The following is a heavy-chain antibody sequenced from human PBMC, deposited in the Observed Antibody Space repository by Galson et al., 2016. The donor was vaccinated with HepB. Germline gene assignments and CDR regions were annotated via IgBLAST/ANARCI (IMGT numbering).Heavy chain of an antibody. D-gene: IGHD5-18*01. Sequence: SLRLSCAASGFTFSDYAMNWVRQAPGKGLEWVAVIWYDGNNTYYAQSVKGRFTISRDNSRNTVYLDMNSLRAEDTAIYYCAKDDSEYNYGWGYYYFSVMDVWGQGTTVTVSS. J-gene: IGHJ6*02. CDR2: IWYDGNNT. CDR3: AKDDSEYNYGWGYYYFSVMDV. V-gene: IGHV3-33*06. CDR1: GFTFSDYA.